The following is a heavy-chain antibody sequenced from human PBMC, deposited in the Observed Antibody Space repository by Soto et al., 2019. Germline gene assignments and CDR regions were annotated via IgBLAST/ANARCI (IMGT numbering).Heavy chain of an antibody. J-gene: IGHJ4*02. CDR1: GFTFSSYG. D-gene: IGHD2-2*02. CDR3: AKDRTAIPPPDY. Sequence: GGSLRLSCAASGFTFSSYGMHWVRQAPGKGLEWVAVIPYDGSNKYYADSVKGRFTISRDNSKNTLYLQMNSLRAEDTAVYYCAKDRTAIPPPDYWGQGTLVTVSS. CDR2: IPYDGSNK. V-gene: IGHV3-30*18.